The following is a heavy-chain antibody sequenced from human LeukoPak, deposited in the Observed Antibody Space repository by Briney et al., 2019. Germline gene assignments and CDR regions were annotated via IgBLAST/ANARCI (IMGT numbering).Heavy chain of an antibody. V-gene: IGHV3-43D*03. Sequence: GGSLRLSCAASGFTFDDYAMHWVRQAPGKGLEWVSLISWDGGSTYYADSVKGRFTIYRDNSKNSLYLQMNSLRAEDTALYYCAKPYSSSWYDSEYFQHWGQGTLVTVSS. CDR1: GFTFDDYA. CDR3: AKPYSSSWYDSEYFQH. J-gene: IGHJ1*01. D-gene: IGHD6-13*01. CDR2: ISWDGGST.